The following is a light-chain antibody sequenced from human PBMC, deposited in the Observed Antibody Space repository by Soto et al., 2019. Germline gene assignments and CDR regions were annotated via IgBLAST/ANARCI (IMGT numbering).Light chain of an antibody. Sequence: EIVMTQSPATPSVSPGERATLSCRASQSISSNLAWYQQKPCQTPKLPIYVASTRATCIPGRFSGGGSGTEFTLTIRRAQAEDFAIYYCQQYNVWPLSFSGGTKVEFK. CDR3: QQYNVWPLS. CDR2: VAS. J-gene: IGKJ4*01. CDR1: QSISSN. V-gene: IGKV3-15*01.